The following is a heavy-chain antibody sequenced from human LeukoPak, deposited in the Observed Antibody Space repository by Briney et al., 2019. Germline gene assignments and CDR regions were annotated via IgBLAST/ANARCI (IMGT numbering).Heavy chain of an antibody. Sequence: GGSLRLSCAASGFTFSSYAMSWVRQAPGKGLEWVSAISGSGGSTYYADSVKGRFTISKDNSKNTLYLQMNSQRAEDTAVYYCAKARSHSSACNYWGQGTLVTVSS. J-gene: IGHJ4*02. V-gene: IGHV3-23*01. D-gene: IGHD6-19*01. CDR1: GFTFSSYA. CDR2: ISGSGGST. CDR3: AKARSHSSACNY.